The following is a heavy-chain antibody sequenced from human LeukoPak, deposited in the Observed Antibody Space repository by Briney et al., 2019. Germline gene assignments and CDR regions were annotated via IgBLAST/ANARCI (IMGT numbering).Heavy chain of an antibody. D-gene: IGHD3-10*02. CDR3: AKVFDYHYMDV. V-gene: IGHV3-30*02. Sequence: TGGSLRLSCAGPGFRFSNYGMEWVRQAPGKGLEWVAFIRYDGSDKYYADSVKGRFIISRENSKNTGYLQMNSLRVEDTAVYYCAKVFDYHYMDVWGKGTTVIVSS. CDR2: IRYDGSDK. J-gene: IGHJ6*03. CDR1: GFRFSNYG.